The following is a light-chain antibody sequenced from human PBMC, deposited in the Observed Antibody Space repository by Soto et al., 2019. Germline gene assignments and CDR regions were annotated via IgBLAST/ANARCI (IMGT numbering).Light chain of an antibody. CDR1: QSVCSN. Sequence: EIVMSQSPATLSVSPGARATLSCRASQSVCSNLAWYQQKPGQAPRLLIYGASTRATGIPARFSGSGSGTDFNLTISSLQSEDFAVYYCQQYNNWLLTFGQGTKVDIK. CDR3: QQYNNWLLT. V-gene: IGKV3-15*01. J-gene: IGKJ1*01. CDR2: GAS.